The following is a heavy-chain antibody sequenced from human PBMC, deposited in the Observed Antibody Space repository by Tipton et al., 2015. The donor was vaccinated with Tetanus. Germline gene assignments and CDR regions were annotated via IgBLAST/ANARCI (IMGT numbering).Heavy chain of an antibody. V-gene: IGHV4-31*11. D-gene: IGHD3-3*01. CDR3: ARANYDFPKKGPFDL. CDR1: GGSITSDNHY. CDR2: IYHSGST. Sequence: TLSLTCAVSGGSITSDNHYWSWIRQPPGKDLEWIGYIYHSGSTYYNASLKSRLDISLDTSKNQFSLRLTSVTVADTAVYYYARANYDFPKKGPFDLWGQGTLVIVSS. J-gene: IGHJ4*02.